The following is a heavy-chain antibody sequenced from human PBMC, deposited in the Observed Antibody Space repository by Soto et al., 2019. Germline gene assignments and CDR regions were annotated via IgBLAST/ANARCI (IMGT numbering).Heavy chain of an antibody. CDR1: GGSISSYY. Sequence: SETLSLTCTVSGGSISSYYWSWIRQPPGKGLEWIGFIYYSGSTNYNPSLKSRVTISVDTSKNQFSLKLGSVTAADTAVYYCARHPSRRYYDSSGYYYPLVYGMDVWGQGTTVTVSS. J-gene: IGHJ6*02. CDR2: IYYSGST. V-gene: IGHV4-59*08. CDR3: ARHPSRRYYDSSGYYYPLVYGMDV. D-gene: IGHD3-22*01.